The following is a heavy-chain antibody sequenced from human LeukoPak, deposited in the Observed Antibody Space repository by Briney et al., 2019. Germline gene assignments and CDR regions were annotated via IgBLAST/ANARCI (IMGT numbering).Heavy chain of an antibody. CDR2: IYYSGST. J-gene: IGHJ5*02. V-gene: IGHV4-59*01. CDR1: GGSISSYY. D-gene: IGHD2-2*02. Sequence: SETRSLTCTVSGGSISSYYWSWIRQPPGKGLEWIGYIYYSGSTNYNPSPKSRVTISVDTSKNQFSLKLSSVTAADTAVYYCARVEDRGCSSTSCYKGSWFDPWGQGTLVTVSS. CDR3: ARVEDRGCSSTSCYKGSWFDP.